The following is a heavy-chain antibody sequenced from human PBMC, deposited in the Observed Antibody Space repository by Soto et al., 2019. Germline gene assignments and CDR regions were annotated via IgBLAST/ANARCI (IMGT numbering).Heavy chain of an antibody. CDR2: IWYDGSNK. V-gene: IGHV3-33*01. J-gene: IGHJ6*02. CDR1: GFTFSSYG. Sequence: GGSLRLSCAASGFTFSSYGMHWVRQAPGKGLEWVAVIWYDGSNKYYADSVKGRFTISRDNSKNTLYLQMNSLRAEDTAVYYCAREAITPKRYGMDVWGQGTTVTVSS. CDR3: AREAITPKRYGMDV.